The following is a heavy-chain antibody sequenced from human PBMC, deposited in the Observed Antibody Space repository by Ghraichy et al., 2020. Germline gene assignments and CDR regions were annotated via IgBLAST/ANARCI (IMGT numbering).Heavy chain of an antibody. V-gene: IGHV3-49*03. J-gene: IGHJ6*02. D-gene: IGHD1-26*01. Sequence: GGSLRLSCTASGFTFGDYAMSWFRQAPGKGLEWVGFIRSKAYGGTTEYAASVKGRFTISRDDSKSIAYLQMNSLKTEDTAVYYCTRDLGGAYYYYGMDVWGQGTTVTVSS. CDR2: IRSKAYGGTT. CDR1: GFTFGDYA. CDR3: TRDLGGAYYYYGMDV.